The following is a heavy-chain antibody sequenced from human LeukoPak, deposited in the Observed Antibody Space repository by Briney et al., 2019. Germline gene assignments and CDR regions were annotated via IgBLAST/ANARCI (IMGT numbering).Heavy chain of an antibody. CDR2: ISSSSSYI. CDR1: GFTFSSYS. Sequence: GGSLRLSCAASGFTFSSYSMNWVRQAPGKGLEWVSSISSSSSYIYYADSVKGRFTISRDNAKNMVYLQMNSLRVEDTAVYYCARDLVLGSGSYGQWGQGTPVTVSS. J-gene: IGHJ4*02. CDR3: ARDLVLGSGSYGQ. D-gene: IGHD3-10*01. V-gene: IGHV3-21*01.